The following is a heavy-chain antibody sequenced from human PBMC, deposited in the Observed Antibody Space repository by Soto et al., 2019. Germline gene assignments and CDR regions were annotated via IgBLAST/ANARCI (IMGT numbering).Heavy chain of an antibody. CDR3: ARNYRRGSYPAGYYYAMDV. J-gene: IGHJ6*02. CDR2: INHSGST. Sequence: SETLSLTCGVSGGSITSINWWTWVRQPPGKGLEWIGEINHSGSTNYNPSLKSRFSILVDKSKNQVSLKVSSVTAADTAVYYCARNYRRGSYPAGYYYAMDVWGQGTTVTSP. V-gene: IGHV4-4*02. D-gene: IGHD6-19*01. CDR1: GGSITSINW.